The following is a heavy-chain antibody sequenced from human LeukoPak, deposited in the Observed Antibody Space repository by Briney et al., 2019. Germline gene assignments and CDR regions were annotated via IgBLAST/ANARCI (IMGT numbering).Heavy chain of an antibody. J-gene: IGHJ3*02. CDR2: IIPMYGTT. Sequence: SVKVSCKASGGTFSSYAISWVRQAPGQGLEWMGGIIPMYGTTNYAEKFQGRVTIIADESTSTAYMELSSLRSEDTAVYYCATPFDSRSYLDAFDIWGQGTMVTVSS. CDR3: ATPFDSRSYLDAFDI. D-gene: IGHD1-26*01. CDR1: GGTFSSYA. V-gene: IGHV1-69*01.